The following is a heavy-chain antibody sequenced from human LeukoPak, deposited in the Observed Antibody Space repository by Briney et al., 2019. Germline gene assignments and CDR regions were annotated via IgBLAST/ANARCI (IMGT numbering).Heavy chain of an antibody. CDR1: GYTFTSYY. CDR2: INPSGGST. J-gene: IGHJ4*02. CDR3: ARGFGPYYYDSTGYYNSDY. V-gene: IGHV1-46*01. D-gene: IGHD3-22*01. Sequence: ASVKVSCKASGYTFTSYYMHWVRQAPGQGLEWMGIINPSGGSTSYAQKFQGRVTMTRDTSTSTVYMELSSLRSEDTALYYCARGFGPYYYDSTGYYNSDYWGQGTLVTVSS.